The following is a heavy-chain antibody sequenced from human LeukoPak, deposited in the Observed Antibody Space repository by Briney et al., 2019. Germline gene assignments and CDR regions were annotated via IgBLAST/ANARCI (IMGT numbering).Heavy chain of an antibody. D-gene: IGHD6-19*01. CDR1: GITFSNAW. V-gene: IGHV3-15*01. J-gene: IGHJ4*02. CDR3: TTYSSGSCPF. CDR2: IYRSSNGETT. Sequence: GGSLRLSCAASGITFSNAWMTWVRQAPGKGLEWVGRIYRSSNGETTDYGAPVKGRFTMSRDDSKNTLYLQVNSLKTEDTAVYYCTTYSSGSCPFWGQGTLVTVSS.